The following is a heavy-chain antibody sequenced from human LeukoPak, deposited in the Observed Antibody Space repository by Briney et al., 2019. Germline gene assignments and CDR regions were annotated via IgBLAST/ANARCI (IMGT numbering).Heavy chain of an antibody. J-gene: IGHJ5*02. Sequence: GESLQISCQGSGYSFSSYWIGWVRPMPGKGLEWMGIIYPRDSDTRYSPSFQGQVTISADKSISTAYLQWSSLKASDTAMYYCARHESDGDYAWGQGTLVTVSS. CDR3: ARHESDGDYA. V-gene: IGHV5-51*01. CDR2: IYPRDSDT. D-gene: IGHD3-16*01. CDR1: GYSFSSYW.